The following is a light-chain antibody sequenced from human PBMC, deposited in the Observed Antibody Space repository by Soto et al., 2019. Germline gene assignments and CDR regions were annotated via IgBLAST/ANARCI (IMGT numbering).Light chain of an antibody. CDR2: GAS. Sequence: EIVLTQSPGTLSLSPGERATLSCRASQSVSSNYLAWSQRKPGQAPRLLIYGASSRATDSPYWFSGSGAGTDFTLTTTRLEPEDFELYYCQQYGSSPPTFGQGAKVEIK. J-gene: IGKJ1*01. V-gene: IGKV3-20*01. CDR1: QSVSSNY. CDR3: QQYGSSPPT.